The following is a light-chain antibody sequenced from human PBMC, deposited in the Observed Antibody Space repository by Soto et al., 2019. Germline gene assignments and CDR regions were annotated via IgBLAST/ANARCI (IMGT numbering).Light chain of an antibody. CDR1: QGIRSD. V-gene: IGKV1-6*01. Sequence: AIQMTQSPSSLSASVGDRVTITCRASQGIRSDLGWYQQRPGEAPKLLIYGTSSLQSGVPSRFSGSGSGTDFTLTISSLQPEDFATYYCLQDYDYPRPFGQGTKLDIK. J-gene: IGKJ1*01. CDR2: GTS. CDR3: LQDYDYPRP.